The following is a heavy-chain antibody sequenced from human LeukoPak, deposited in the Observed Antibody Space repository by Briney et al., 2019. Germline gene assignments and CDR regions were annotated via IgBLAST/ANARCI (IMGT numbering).Heavy chain of an antibody. CDR1: GFTFSNAW. CDR3: TTDWELLQDDY. CDR2: IKSKIDGGTT. D-gene: IGHD1-26*01. J-gene: IGHJ4*02. Sequence: KPGGSLRLSCAASGFTFSNAWMSWVRQAPGKGLEWVGRIKSKIDGGTTDYTAPVKGRFTISRDDSKNMLYLQMNSLKTEDTAVYYCTTDWELLQDDYWGQGTLVTVSS. V-gene: IGHV3-15*01.